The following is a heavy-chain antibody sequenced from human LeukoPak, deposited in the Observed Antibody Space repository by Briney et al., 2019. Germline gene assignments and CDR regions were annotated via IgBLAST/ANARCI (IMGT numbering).Heavy chain of an antibody. D-gene: IGHD2-2*01. J-gene: IGHJ6*03. CDR1: GYTFTSYA. CDR3: ASADCSSTSCYAGRDYYYYMDV. V-gene: IGHV7-4-1*02. Sequence: ASVKVSCKASGYTFTSYAMNWVRQAPGQGLEWMGWINTNTGNPTYAQGFTGRFVFSLDTSVSAAYLQISSLRAEDTAVYYCASADCSSTSCYAGRDYYYYMDVWGKGTTVTVSS. CDR2: INTNTGNP.